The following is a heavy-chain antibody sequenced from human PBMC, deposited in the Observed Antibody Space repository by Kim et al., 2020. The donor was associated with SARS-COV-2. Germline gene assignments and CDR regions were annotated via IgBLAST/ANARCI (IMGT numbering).Heavy chain of an antibody. J-gene: IGHJ3*01. V-gene: IGHV3-74*01. Sequence: GGSLRLSCAASQFTFSTYWMHWVRQAPGKGLVWVSRIKSDGSEIAYADSVKGRFTISRDSAKNKLYLQMNSLRAEDTAVYYCVGGPGHGNGFNFWGQGTMITVSS. CDR1: QFTFSTYW. CDR2: IKSDGSEI. D-gene: IGHD1-1*01. CDR3: VGGPGHGNGFNF.